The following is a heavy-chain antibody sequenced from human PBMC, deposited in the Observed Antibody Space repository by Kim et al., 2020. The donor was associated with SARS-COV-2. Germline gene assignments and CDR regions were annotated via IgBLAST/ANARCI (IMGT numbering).Heavy chain of an antibody. V-gene: IGHV3-23*01. CDR2: ISGSGGST. J-gene: IGHJ4*02. CDR1: GFTFSSYA. CDR3: ANAGDPFGYCSGGSCFDY. D-gene: IGHD2-15*01. Sequence: GGSLRLSCAASGFTFSSYAMSRVRQAPGKGLEWVSAISGSGGSTYYADSVKGRFTISRDNSKNTLYLQMNSLRAEDTAVYYCANAGDPFGYCSGGSCFDYWGQGTLVTVSS.